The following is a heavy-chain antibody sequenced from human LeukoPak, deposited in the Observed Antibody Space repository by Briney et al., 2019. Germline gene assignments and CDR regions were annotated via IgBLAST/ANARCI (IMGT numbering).Heavy chain of an antibody. D-gene: IGHD3-3*01. V-gene: IGHV4-59*08. CDR1: YDSISRFY. Sequence: SETLSLTCTVSYDSISRFYWSWIRQPPGKGLEWIGYIYYSGSTNYSSSLKSRVTISVDTSKNQLSLELKSVTAADTAVYYCARHVLSGYLNYWYFDLWGRGTLVTVSS. CDR3: ARHVLSGYLNYWYFDL. CDR2: IYYSGST. J-gene: IGHJ2*01.